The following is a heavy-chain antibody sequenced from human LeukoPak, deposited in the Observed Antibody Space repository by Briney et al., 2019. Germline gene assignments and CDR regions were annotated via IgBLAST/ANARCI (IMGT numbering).Heavy chain of an antibody. J-gene: IGHJ4*02. Sequence: TSSETLSLTCTVSGGSISSSVYYWGWIRQPPGKGLEWIGNIYYSGSTYYNPSLKSRVTISVGTSKNQFSLKLSSVTAADTAVYYCARVIGCGGDCYEIHFDYWGQGTLVTVSS. CDR3: ARVIGCGGDCYEIHFDY. CDR2: IYYSGST. V-gene: IGHV4-39*07. CDR1: GGSISSSVYY. D-gene: IGHD2-21*02.